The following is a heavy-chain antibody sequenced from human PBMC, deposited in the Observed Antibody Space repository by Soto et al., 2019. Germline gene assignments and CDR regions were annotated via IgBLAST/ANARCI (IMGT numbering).Heavy chain of an antibody. V-gene: IGHV1-8*01. D-gene: IGHD3-10*01. J-gene: IGHJ3*02. CDR2: MNPNSGNT. CDR3: AGSITMVRGVNDAFDI. CDR1: GYTFTSYD. Sequence: ASVKVSCKASGYTFTSYDINWVRQATGQGLEWMGWMNPNSGNTGYAQKFQGRVTMTRNTSISTAYMELSSLRSEDTAVYYCAGSITMVRGVNDAFDIWGQGTMVTVSS.